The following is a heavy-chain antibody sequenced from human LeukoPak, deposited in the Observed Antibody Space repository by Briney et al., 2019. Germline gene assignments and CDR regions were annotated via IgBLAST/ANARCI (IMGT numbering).Heavy chain of an antibody. D-gene: IGHD3-10*01. Sequence: GGSLALSCAASGFTYSGYWMSWLRQAPGKGLEWVANIKQDGGEKYYMDSVKGRFTISRYNAKNSLYLQMNSLRAEDTAVYYCARDRGFGQADVWGKGTTVTVSS. J-gene: IGHJ6*04. CDR1: GFTYSGYW. V-gene: IGHV3-7*01. CDR3: ARDRGFGQADV. CDR2: IKQDGGEK.